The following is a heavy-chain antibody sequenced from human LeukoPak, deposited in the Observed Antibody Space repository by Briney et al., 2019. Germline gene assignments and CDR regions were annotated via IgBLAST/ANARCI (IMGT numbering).Heavy chain of an antibody. CDR1: GFTFSDYY. V-gene: IGHV3-11*01. Sequence: KPGGSLRLSCAASGFTFSDYYMSWIRQAPGRGLEWVSYIGIGGTTLLYADSVKGRFTISRDNAKNSLYLQMNSLRVEGTAVYYCARDSSPYHYGMDVWGQGTTVTVSS. CDR3: ARDSSPYHYGMDV. CDR2: IGIGGTTL. J-gene: IGHJ6*02.